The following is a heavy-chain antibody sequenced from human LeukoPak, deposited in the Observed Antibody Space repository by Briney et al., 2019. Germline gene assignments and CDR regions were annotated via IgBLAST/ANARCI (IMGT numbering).Heavy chain of an antibody. CDR1: GFTVSNNY. D-gene: IGHD3-22*01. V-gene: IGHV3-48*01. Sequence: GGSLRLSCAASGFTVSNNYMSWVRQAPGKGLEWVSYISSLSGTIDYADSVKGRFIISRDNAKNSLFLQMNSLRAEDTAVYYCARDKAYYDSSGYRFDYWGQGTLVTVSS. CDR3: ARDKAYYDSSGYRFDY. J-gene: IGHJ4*02. CDR2: ISSLSGTI.